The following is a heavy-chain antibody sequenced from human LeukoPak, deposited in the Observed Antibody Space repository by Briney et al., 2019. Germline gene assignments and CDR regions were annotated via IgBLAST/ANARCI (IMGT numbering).Heavy chain of an antibody. Sequence: SGGSLRLSCAASGFTFSSYSMNWVRQAPGKGLEWVSSISSSSSYIYYADSVKGRFTISRDNAKNSLYLQMNSLRAEDTAVYYCARDDYGGNSGANDYWGREPRVTVSS. CDR3: ARDDYGGNSGANDY. J-gene: IGHJ4*02. V-gene: IGHV3-21*01. D-gene: IGHD4-23*01. CDR1: GFTFSSYS. CDR2: ISSSSSYI.